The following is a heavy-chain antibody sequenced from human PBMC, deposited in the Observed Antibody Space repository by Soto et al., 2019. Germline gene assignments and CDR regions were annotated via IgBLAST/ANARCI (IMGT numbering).Heavy chain of an antibody. J-gene: IGHJ6*02. CDR1: GGSFSGYY. Sequence: SETLSLTCAVYGGSFSGYYWSWIRQPPGKGLEWIGYIYYSGSTYYNPSLKSRVTISVDTSKNQFSLKLSSVTAADTAVYYCARVTYYYDSSGYSDGGDYYYGMDVWGQGTTVTVSS. CDR2: IYYSGST. CDR3: ARVTYYYDSSGYSDGGDYYYGMDV. V-gene: IGHV4-30-4*01. D-gene: IGHD3-22*01.